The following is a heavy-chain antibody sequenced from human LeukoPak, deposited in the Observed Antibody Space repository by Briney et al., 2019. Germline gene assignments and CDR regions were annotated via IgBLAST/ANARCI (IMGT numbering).Heavy chain of an antibody. Sequence: SETLSLTCTVSGGSISSSSYYWGWIRQPPGKGLEWIGSIYYSGITSYSSSLKSRVTISIDTSKNQFSLKLSSVTAADTAVYYCARDMPMIRGGGDVWGKGTTVIVSS. J-gene: IGHJ6*04. D-gene: IGHD3-10*01. CDR1: GGSISSSSYY. CDR3: ARDMPMIRGGGDV. CDR2: IYYSGIT. V-gene: IGHV4-39*07.